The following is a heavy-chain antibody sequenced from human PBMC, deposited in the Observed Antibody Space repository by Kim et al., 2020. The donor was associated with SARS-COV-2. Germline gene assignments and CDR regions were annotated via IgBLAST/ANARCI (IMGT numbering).Heavy chain of an antibody. D-gene: IGHD3-16*01. Sequence: GGSLRLSCAASGFTFSSYAMHWVRQAPGKGLEWVAVISYDGSNKYYADSVKGRFTISRDNSKNTLYLQMNSLRAEDTAVYYCARETYDYVWGSSPQYWG. CDR1: GFTFSSYA. CDR3: ARETYDYVWGSSPQY. J-gene: IGHJ1*01. CDR2: ISYDGSNK. V-gene: IGHV3-30-3*01.